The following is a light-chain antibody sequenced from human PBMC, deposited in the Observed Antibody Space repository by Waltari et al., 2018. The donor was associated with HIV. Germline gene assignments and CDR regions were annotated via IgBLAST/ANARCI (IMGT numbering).Light chain of an antibody. J-gene: IGLJ1*01. V-gene: IGLV1-40*01. Sequence: QSVLTQPPSVSAAPGQRVTLSCTGSRSNIGAGSDVHWYQQLPGTAPKLLIYGNSNRPSGVPDRFSGSKSGTSASLAITGLQAEDEADYYCQSYDSSLSGYVFGTGTKVTVL. CDR3: QSYDSSLSGYV. CDR2: GNS. CDR1: RSNIGAGSD.